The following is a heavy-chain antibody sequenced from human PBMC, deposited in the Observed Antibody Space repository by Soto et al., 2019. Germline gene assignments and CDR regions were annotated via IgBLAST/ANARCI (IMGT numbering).Heavy chain of an antibody. J-gene: IGHJ6*03. CDR2: INSDGSST. V-gene: IGHV3-74*01. CDR1: GFTFSSYW. Sequence: GGSLRLSCAASGFTFSSYWMHWVRQAPGKGLVWVSRINSDGSSTSYADSVKGRFTISRDNAKNTLYLQMNSLRAEDTAVYYCARWETGHYYYGSGNYMDVWGKGTTVTVSS. CDR3: ARWETGHYYYGSGNYMDV. D-gene: IGHD3-10*01.